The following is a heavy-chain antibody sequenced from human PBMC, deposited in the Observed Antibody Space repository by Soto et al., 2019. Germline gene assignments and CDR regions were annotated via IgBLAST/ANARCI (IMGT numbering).Heavy chain of an antibody. CDR2: INHSGST. J-gene: IGHJ3*02. Sequence: PSETLSLTCAVYGGSFSGYYWSWIRQPPGKGLEWIGEINHSGSTNYNPSLKGRVTISVDTSKNQFSLKLSSVTAADTAVYYCARGRQCSGGSCYGLAFDIWGQGTMVTVSS. V-gene: IGHV4-34*01. CDR1: GGSFSGYY. CDR3: ARGRQCSGGSCYGLAFDI. D-gene: IGHD2-15*01.